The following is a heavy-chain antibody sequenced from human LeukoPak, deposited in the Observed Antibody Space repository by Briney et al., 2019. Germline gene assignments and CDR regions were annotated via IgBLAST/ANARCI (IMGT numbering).Heavy chain of an antibody. V-gene: IGHV3-30*02. D-gene: IGHD5-12*01. J-gene: IGHJ4*02. CDR1: GFTFSSYG. CDR3: AKDLGYSGYEVDYFDY. CDR2: IRYDGSNK. Sequence: PGGSLRLSCAASGFTFSSYGMHWVRQAPGKGLEWVAFIRYDGSNKYYADSVKGRFTISRDNSKNTLYLQMNSLRAEDTAVYYCAKDLGYSGYEVDYFDYWGRGTLVTVSS.